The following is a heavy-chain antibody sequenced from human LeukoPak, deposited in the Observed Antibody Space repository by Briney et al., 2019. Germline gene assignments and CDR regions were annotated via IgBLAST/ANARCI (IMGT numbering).Heavy chain of an antibody. Sequence: GGSLRLSCAASGFTFSDYNMNWVRQAPGKGLEWVSYITNGGSTIHHADSVKGRFTISRDNAKKTLYLQMNSLRAEDTAVYHCVRSIGLTGGGVDVWGQGTTVTVSS. V-gene: IGHV3-11*01. J-gene: IGHJ6*02. D-gene: IGHD3-9*01. CDR3: VRSIGLTGGGVDV. CDR1: GFTFSDYN. CDR2: ITNGGSTI.